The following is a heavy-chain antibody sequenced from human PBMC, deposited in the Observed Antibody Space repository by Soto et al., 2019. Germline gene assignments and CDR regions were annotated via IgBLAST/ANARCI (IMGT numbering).Heavy chain of an antibody. CDR3: ARGVRDDFWSGFPPNWFDP. V-gene: IGHV4-30-2*01. Sequence: QLQLQESGSGLVKPSQTLSLTCAVSGGSISSGGYSWSWIRQPPGKGLEWIGYIYHSGSTYYNPSLKSRVTISVDRSKNQFSLKLSSVTAADTAVYYCARGVRDDFWSGFPPNWFDPWGQGTLVTVSS. D-gene: IGHD3-3*01. J-gene: IGHJ5*02. CDR2: IYHSGST. CDR1: GGSISSGGYS.